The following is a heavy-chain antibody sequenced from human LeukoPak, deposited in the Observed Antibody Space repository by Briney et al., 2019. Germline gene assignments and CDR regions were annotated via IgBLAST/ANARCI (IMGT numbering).Heavy chain of an antibody. CDR1: GYSISSGYY. Sequence: SETLSLTCTVSGYSISSGYYWGWIRQSPGKGLEWIGSIYNSGSTTYNPSLKSRVTMSVDTSKNQFSLKLSSVTAADTAVYYCARDSGTTGEVKFDPWGQGTLVTVSS. J-gene: IGHJ5*02. CDR3: ARDSGTTGEVKFDP. V-gene: IGHV4-38-2*02. D-gene: IGHD3-10*01. CDR2: IYNSGST.